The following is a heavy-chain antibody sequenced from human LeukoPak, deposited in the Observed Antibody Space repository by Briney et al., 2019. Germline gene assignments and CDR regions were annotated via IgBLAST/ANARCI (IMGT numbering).Heavy chain of an antibody. D-gene: IGHD3-3*01. V-gene: IGHV3-23*01. CDR3: AKVWSGYMNYYYYMDV. CDR1: GFIFFAYG. J-gene: IGHJ6*03. Sequence: GGALRLSCAASGFIFFAYGMTWVRQGPGKGLEWVSSISGSGGTTYYADSVKGRFTISRDNSKNTLSLQMNSLRAEDTAVYYCAKVWSGYMNYYYYMDVWGKGTTVTVSS. CDR2: ISGSGGTT.